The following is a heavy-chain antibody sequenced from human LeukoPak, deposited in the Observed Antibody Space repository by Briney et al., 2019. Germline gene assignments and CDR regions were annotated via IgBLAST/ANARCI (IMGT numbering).Heavy chain of an antibody. D-gene: IGHD3-3*01. CDR3: AKPVLRFLEWSTNSLFDY. J-gene: IGHJ4*02. Sequence: GRSLRLSCAASGFTFDDYAMHWVRQAPGKGLEWVSGISWNSGSIGYADSVKGRFTISRDNAKNSLYLQMNSLRAEDTALYYCAKPVLRFLEWSTNSLFDYWGQGTLVTVSS. V-gene: IGHV3-9*01. CDR2: ISWNSGSI. CDR1: GFTFDDYA.